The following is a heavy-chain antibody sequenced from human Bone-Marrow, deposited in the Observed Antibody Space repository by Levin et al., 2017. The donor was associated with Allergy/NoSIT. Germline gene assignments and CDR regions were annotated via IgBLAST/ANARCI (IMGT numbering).Heavy chain of an antibody. CDR2: ISYDGSNK. CDR1: GFTFSSYA. CDR3: ARDLSRDGYNYSDYFDY. Sequence: GGSLRLSCAASGFTFSSYAMHWVRQAPGKGLEWVAVISYDGSNKYYADSVKGRFTISRDNSKNTLYLQMNSLRAEDTAVYYCARDLSRDGYNYSDYFDYWGQGTLVTVSS. V-gene: IGHV3-30-3*01. D-gene: IGHD5-24*01. J-gene: IGHJ4*02.